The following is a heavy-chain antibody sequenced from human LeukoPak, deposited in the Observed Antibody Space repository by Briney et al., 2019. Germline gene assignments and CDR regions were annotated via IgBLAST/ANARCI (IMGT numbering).Heavy chain of an antibody. J-gene: IGHJ5*02. CDR2: IYSSGNI. Sequence: PSETLSLTCTVSGGSLSSGSYYWTWIRQPAGRGLEWIGHIYSSGNIDYNPSLKSRVSMSLDTSKNQFSLKLNSVTAADTAVYYCARLAVAAPNWFDPWGQGTLVTVSS. D-gene: IGHD6-19*01. V-gene: IGHV4-61*09. CDR3: ARLAVAAPNWFDP. CDR1: GGSLSSGSYY.